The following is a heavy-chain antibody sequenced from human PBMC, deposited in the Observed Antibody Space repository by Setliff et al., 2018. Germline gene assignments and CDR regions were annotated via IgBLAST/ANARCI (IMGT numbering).Heavy chain of an antibody. J-gene: IGHJ3*02. CDR1: GGSISSGGYY. Sequence: SEPLSLTCTVSGGSISSGGYYWSWIRQHPGKGLEWIGYIYYSGSTYYNPSLKSRVTISVDTSKNQFSLKLSSVTAADTAVYYCARDPLTTNRRRAFDIWGQGTMVTVSS. D-gene: IGHD4-17*01. CDR3: ARDPLTTNRRRAFDI. CDR2: IYYSGST. V-gene: IGHV4-31*03.